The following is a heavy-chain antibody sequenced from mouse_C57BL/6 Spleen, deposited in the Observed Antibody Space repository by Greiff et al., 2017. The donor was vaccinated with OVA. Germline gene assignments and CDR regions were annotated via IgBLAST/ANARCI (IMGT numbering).Heavy chain of an antibody. Sequence: VQLQESGAELVRPGSSVKLSCKASGYTFTSYWMHWVKQRPIQGLEWIGNIDPSDSETHYNQKFKDKATLTVDKSSSTAYMQLSSLTSEDSAVYYCARGDYYFDYWGQGTTLTVSS. J-gene: IGHJ2*01. CDR1: GYTFTSYW. CDR2: IDPSDSET. V-gene: IGHV1-52*01. CDR3: ARGDYYFDY.